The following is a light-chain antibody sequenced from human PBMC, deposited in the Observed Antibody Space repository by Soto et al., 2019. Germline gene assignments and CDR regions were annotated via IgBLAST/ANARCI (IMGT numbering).Light chain of an antibody. J-gene: IGLJ1*01. Sequence: SVLTQPPSASGTPGQRVTISCSGSSSNIGSNTVNWYQQLPGTAPKLLIYGSNQRPSGVPDRFSGSKSGTSASLAISGRQSEDEADYYCAAWDDSLNGYVFGTGTKLTVL. CDR1: SSNIGSNT. CDR3: AAWDDSLNGYV. V-gene: IGLV1-44*01. CDR2: GSN.